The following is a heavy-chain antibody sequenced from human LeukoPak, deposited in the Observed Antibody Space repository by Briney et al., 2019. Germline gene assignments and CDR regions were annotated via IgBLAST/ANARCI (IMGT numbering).Heavy chain of an antibody. Sequence: GGSLRLSCAASGFTFSDYYMSWIRQAPGKGLEWVSYISSSGSTIYYADSVKGRFTISRDNSKNTLYLQMNSLRAEDTAVYYCARDDADYDYVWGSYRFDYWGQGTLVTVSS. D-gene: IGHD3-16*02. CDR1: GFTFSDYY. V-gene: IGHV3-11*01. CDR3: ARDDADYDYVWGSYRFDY. CDR2: ISSSGSTI. J-gene: IGHJ4*02.